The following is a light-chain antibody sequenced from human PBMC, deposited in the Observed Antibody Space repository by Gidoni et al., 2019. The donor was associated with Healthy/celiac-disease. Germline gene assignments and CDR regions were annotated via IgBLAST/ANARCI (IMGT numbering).Light chain of an antibody. Sequence: DIVMTQSPDSLAVSLGERATINCKSSQSVLYISNNKNYLAWYQQKPGQPPKLLIYWASTRESGVPDRFSGSGSGTDFTLTISSLQAEDVAVYYCQQYYSTPWTFXXXTKVEIK. CDR3: QQYYSTPWT. V-gene: IGKV4-1*01. CDR1: QSVLYISNNKNY. J-gene: IGKJ1*01. CDR2: WAS.